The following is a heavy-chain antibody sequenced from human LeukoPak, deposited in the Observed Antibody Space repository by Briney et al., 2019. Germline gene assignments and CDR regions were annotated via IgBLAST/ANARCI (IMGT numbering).Heavy chain of an antibody. Sequence: GSLRLSCAASGFTFSSYGMHWVRQAPGKGLEWVAVISYDGSNKYYADSVKGRFTISRDNSKNTLYLQMNSLRAEDTAVYYCAKGGWYDAFDIWGQGTMVTVSS. CDR2: ISYDGSNK. CDR1: GFTFSSYG. D-gene: IGHD6-19*01. V-gene: IGHV3-30*18. J-gene: IGHJ3*02. CDR3: AKGGWYDAFDI.